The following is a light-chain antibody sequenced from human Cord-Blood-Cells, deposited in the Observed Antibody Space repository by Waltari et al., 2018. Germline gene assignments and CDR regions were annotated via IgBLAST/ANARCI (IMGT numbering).Light chain of an antibody. J-gene: IGKJ3*01. Sequence: DIQMTQSPSTLSASVGDRVTITCRASQSISSWLAWYQQKPGKAPKLLIYDASSLEVGVPSRFSGSGSGTEFTLTINSLQPDDFATYYCQQYNSYPFTFGPGTKVDIK. CDR2: DAS. CDR1: QSISSW. CDR3: QQYNSYPFT. V-gene: IGKV1-5*01.